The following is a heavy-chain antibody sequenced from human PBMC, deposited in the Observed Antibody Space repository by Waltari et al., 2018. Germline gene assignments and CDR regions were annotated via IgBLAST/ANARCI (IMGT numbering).Heavy chain of an antibody. V-gene: IGHV3-23*01. Sequence: EVQLLESGGGLVQPGGSLRLSCAASGFTFSSYAMSWVRQAPGKGLEWVSAISGSGGSTYYSDSVKGRFTISRDNSKNTLDLQINSLRAEDTAVYYCAKDRDPRGDDYFDYWGQGTLVTVSS. CDR3: AKDRDPRGDDYFDY. CDR1: GFTFSSYA. D-gene: IGHD2-21*01. J-gene: IGHJ4*02. CDR2: ISGSGGST.